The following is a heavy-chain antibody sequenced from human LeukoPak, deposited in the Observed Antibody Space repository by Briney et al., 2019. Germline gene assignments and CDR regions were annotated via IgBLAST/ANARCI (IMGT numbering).Heavy chain of an antibody. CDR1: GGSISPYY. CDR3: ARVDYDSSGYFDF. Sequence: PSETLSLTCTVSGGSISPYYWSWIRQPPGKGLEWIGFIYYSGSTNYNPSLKSRVTISVDTSKNHFSLKLYSVIAADTAVYYCARVDYDSSGYFDFWGQGTLVTVSS. V-gene: IGHV4-59*01. J-gene: IGHJ4*02. D-gene: IGHD3-22*01. CDR2: IYYSGST.